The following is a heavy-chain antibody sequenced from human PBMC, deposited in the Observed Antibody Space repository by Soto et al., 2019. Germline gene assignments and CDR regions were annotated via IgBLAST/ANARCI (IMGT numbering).Heavy chain of an antibody. J-gene: IGHJ6*03. V-gene: IGHV4-31*03. CDR3: AREVGQARIYYMDV. Sequence: SETLSLTCTVSGGSISSGGYYWSWIRQHPGKGLEWIGYIYYSGSTYYNPSLKSRVTISVDTSKNQFSLKLSSVTAADTAVYYCAREVGQARIYYMDVWGKGTTVTVSS. CDR1: GGSISSGGYY. CDR2: IYYSGST. D-gene: IGHD5-12*01.